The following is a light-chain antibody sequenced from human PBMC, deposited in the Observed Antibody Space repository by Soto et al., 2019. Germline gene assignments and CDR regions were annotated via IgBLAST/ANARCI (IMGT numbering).Light chain of an antibody. V-gene: IGKV3-15*01. CDR3: QKYNNWTYT. CDR2: RAS. Sequence: EIVMTQSPATLSVSPGGSATLSCRASQHVSSNFAWYRQKPGQAPTLLIYRASTRATAIPARFSGSGSGTEFTLTISSLQSEDFAVYYCQKYNNWTYTFGQGTKLEIK. CDR1: QHVSSN. J-gene: IGKJ2*01.